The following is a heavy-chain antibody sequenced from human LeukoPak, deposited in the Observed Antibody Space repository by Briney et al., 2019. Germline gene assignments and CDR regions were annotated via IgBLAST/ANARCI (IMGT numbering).Heavy chain of an antibody. J-gene: IGHJ4*02. CDR3: ARVAAAGTYFDY. CDR1: GFTFSNYW. CDR2: INSDGINT. V-gene: IGHV3-74*01. Sequence: PGGSLRLSCAASGFTFSNYWMHWVRQAPGKGLVWVSRINSDGINTSYADSVKGRFTISRDNAKNSLYLQMNSLRAEDTAVYYCARVAAAGTYFDYWGQGTLVTVSS. D-gene: IGHD6-13*01.